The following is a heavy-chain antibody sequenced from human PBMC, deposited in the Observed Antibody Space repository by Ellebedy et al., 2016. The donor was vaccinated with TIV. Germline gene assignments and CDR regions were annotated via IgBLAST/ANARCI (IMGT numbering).Heavy chain of an antibody. Sequence: AASVKVSCKASGDTFSNHAFNWVRQAPGQELEWMGRMDPRLGTVKYAQKFQGRVTITADKSTSTAYIELSSLRSDDTAVYYCGRWDGYDEKFQGPFDRWGQGTLVTVSS. J-gene: IGHJ4*02. CDR3: GRWDGYDEKFQGPFDR. CDR1: GDTFSNHA. D-gene: IGHD5-24*01. CDR2: MDPRLGTV. V-gene: IGHV1-69*04.